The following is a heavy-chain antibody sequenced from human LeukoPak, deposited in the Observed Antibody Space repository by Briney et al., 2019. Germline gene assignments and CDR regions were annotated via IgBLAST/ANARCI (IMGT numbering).Heavy chain of an antibody. Sequence: GGSLRLSCAASGFTFSSYAMNWVRQAPGKGLEWLSYITSTSDTIYYADSVKGRFTISRDNAKNSLYLQMNSLRAEDTAVYYCALTTPHSGSYIWTFDYWGQGTLVTVSS. CDR2: ITSTSDTI. J-gene: IGHJ4*02. CDR1: GFTFSSYA. CDR3: ALTTPHSGSYIWTFDY. D-gene: IGHD1-26*01. V-gene: IGHV3-48*01.